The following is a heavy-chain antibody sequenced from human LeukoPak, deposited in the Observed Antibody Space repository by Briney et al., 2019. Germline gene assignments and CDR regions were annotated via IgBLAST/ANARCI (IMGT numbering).Heavy chain of an antibody. CDR1: GFTFSDYS. CDR3: VRDYLYAFDI. D-gene: IGHD2/OR15-2a*01. V-gene: IGHV3-48*02. Sequence: PGGSLRLSCAASGFTFSDYSLNWVRQAPGKGLEWISYIGGRTSIIIYANSVKGRFTISRDNAKNSLYLQMNSLRDEDTAVYYCVRDYLYAFDIWGQGTVVAVSS. J-gene: IGHJ3*02. CDR2: IGGRTSII.